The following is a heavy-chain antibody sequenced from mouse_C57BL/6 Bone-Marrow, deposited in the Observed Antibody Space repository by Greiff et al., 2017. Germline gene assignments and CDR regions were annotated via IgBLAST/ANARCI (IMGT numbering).Heavy chain of an antibody. CDR1: GFTFSDYG. Sequence: EVMLVESGGGLVKPGGSLKLSCAASGFTFSDYGMHWVRQAPEKGLEWVAYISSGSSTLYYADTVKGRFTISRDNAKNTLFLQMTSLRSEDTAMYYCARFSSVGYFDYWGQGTTLTVSS. CDR3: ARFSSVGYFDY. J-gene: IGHJ2*01. D-gene: IGHD1-1*01. CDR2: ISSGSSTL. V-gene: IGHV5-17*01.